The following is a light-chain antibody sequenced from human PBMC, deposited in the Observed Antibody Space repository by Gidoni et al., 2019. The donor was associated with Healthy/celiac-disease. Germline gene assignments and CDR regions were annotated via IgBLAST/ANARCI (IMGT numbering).Light chain of an antibody. V-gene: IGKV1-39*01. Sequence: DIKMTQSPSSLSASVGDSVTITCQASQSISSYFNGYQQKPGKAPKLLIYAASSLQSGVPSRFSGSGSGTDFTLTISSLQPEDFATYYCQQSYSTPRFTFGPGTKVDIK. CDR3: QQSYSTPRFT. J-gene: IGKJ3*01. CDR2: AAS. CDR1: QSISSY.